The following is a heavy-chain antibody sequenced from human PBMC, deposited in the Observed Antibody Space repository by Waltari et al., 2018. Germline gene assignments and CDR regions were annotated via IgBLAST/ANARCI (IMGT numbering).Heavy chain of an antibody. J-gene: IGHJ4*02. CDR1: GYSFTTYW. D-gene: IGHD3-16*01. Sequence: EVQLVQSGAEVKKPGESLKISCKGSGYSFTTYWIAWVRQMPGNGLEWMGFTYPVDSDTRYSPSFQGQVTISADKSISAAYLEWNTLKASDTAMYYWARGGDGNNRKRDSWGQGTVVTVSS. V-gene: IGHV5-51*03. CDR2: TYPVDSDT. CDR3: ARGGDGNNRKRDS.